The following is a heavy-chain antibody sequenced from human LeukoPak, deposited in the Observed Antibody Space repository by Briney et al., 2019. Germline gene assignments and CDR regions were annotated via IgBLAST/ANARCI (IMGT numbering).Heavy chain of an antibody. D-gene: IGHD3-3*01. CDR2: IYYSGST. CDR1: GGSISSYY. CDR3: ASGGLAYYDFWSGRSPPSYYYYYGMDV. V-gene: IGHV4-59*12. Sequence: SETLSLTCTVSGGSISSYYWSWIRQPPGKGLEWIGYIYYSGSTNYNPSLKSRVTISVDTSKNQFSLKLSSVTAADTAVYYCASGGLAYYDFWSGRSPPSYYYYYGMDVWGQGTTVTVSS. J-gene: IGHJ6*02.